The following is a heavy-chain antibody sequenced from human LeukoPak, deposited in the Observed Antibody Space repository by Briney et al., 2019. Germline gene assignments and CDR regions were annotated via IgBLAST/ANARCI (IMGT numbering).Heavy chain of an antibody. CDR3: ASVDTAMVSPNYYYYYGMDV. CDR2: IYSGGST. J-gene: IGHJ6*02. V-gene: IGHV3-53*01. D-gene: IGHD5-18*01. Sequence: GGSLRLSCAASGFTVSSNYMSWVRQAPGKGLEWVSVIYSGGSTYYADSVKGRFTISRDNSKNTLYLQMNSLRAEDTAVYYCASVDTAMVSPNYYYYYGMDVWGQGTTVTVSS. CDR1: GFTVSSNY.